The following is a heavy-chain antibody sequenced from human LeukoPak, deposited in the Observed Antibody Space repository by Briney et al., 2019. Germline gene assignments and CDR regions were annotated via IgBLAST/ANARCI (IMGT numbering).Heavy chain of an antibody. CDR2: IKSKTDGGTT. CDR3: AKKTIVGATVDAFDI. V-gene: IGHV3-15*01. Sequence: GGSLRLSCAASGFTFSNAWISWVRQAPGKGLEWVGRIKSKTDGGTTDYAAPVKGRFTISRDDSKNTLYLQMNSLRAEDTAVYYCAKKTIVGATVDAFDIWGQGTMVTVAS. J-gene: IGHJ3*02. CDR1: GFTFSNAW. D-gene: IGHD1-26*01.